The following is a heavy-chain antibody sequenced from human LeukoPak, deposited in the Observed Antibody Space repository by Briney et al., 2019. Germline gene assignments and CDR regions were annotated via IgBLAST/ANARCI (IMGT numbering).Heavy chain of an antibody. CDR3: ARHLRLWQNWFDP. CDR1: GYSFTNYW. Sequence: GESLKIYCKGSGYSFTNYWIGWVRQMPGKGPEWMGIIYPGDSDTRYSPSFQGQVTISADKSISTAYLQWSSLKASDTAMYYCARHLRLWQNWFDPWGQGTLVTVSS. D-gene: IGHD5-18*01. V-gene: IGHV5-51*01. CDR2: IYPGDSDT. J-gene: IGHJ5*02.